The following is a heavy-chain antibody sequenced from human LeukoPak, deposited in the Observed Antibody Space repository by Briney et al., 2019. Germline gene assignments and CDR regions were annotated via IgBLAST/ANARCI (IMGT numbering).Heavy chain of an antibody. D-gene: IGHD2-2*01. CDR2: IYYSGST. CDR1: GGSLSNSSYY. Sequence: SETLSLTCTVSGGSLSNSSYYWGWIRQPPGKGLEWIGSIYYSGSTCYNPSLKSRVTISVDTSKNHFSLQLSSVTAADAAVYYCARLDPAPVRYYFDYWGQGTLVTVSS. J-gene: IGHJ4*02. V-gene: IGHV4-39*02. CDR3: ARLDPAPVRYYFDY.